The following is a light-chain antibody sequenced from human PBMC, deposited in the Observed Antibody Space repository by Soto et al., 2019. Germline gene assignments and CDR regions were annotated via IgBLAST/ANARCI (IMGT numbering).Light chain of an antibody. CDR3: LQHDTYPQT. J-gene: IGKJ1*01. Sequence: DIEMTQSPSSLSASVGDRVTITCRASQGIRNYLGWYQQKPGKAPKRLIYAASSLESGVPSRFSGSGSGTEFTLTISSLQTEDFATYYCLQHDTYPQTFGQGTKVEVK. V-gene: IGKV1-17*01. CDR1: QGIRNY. CDR2: AAS.